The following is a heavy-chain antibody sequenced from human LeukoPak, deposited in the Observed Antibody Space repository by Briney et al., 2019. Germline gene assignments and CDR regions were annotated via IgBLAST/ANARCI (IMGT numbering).Heavy chain of an antibody. J-gene: IGHJ1*01. Sequence: GASVKVSCKASGYTFTSYGISWVRQAPGQGLEWMGWISAYNGNTNYAQKLQGRVTMTTDTSTSTAYMELRSLRSDDTAVYYCARGQYCSSTSCYLPNAEYFQHWGQGTLVTVSS. CDR1: GYTFTSYG. V-gene: IGHV1-18*01. CDR3: ARGQYCSSTSCYLPNAEYFQH. D-gene: IGHD2-2*01. CDR2: ISAYNGNT.